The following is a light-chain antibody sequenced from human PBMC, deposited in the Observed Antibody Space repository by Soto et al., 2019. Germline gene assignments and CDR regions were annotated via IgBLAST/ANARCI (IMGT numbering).Light chain of an antibody. CDR3: AAWDDSLSGVV. Sequence: QSVLTQPPSASGTPGQRVTISCSGSTSNIESNYVYWYQQLPGTAPKLLIYRNSHRPSGVPDRFSGAKSGNSGSLVISGLRSDDEADYYCAAWDDSLSGVVFGGGTKLTVL. J-gene: IGLJ2*01. V-gene: IGLV1-47*01. CDR1: TSNIESNY. CDR2: RNS.